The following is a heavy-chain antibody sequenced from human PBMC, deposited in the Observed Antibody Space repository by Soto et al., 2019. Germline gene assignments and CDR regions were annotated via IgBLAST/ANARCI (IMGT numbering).Heavy chain of an antibody. D-gene: IGHD3-10*01. J-gene: IGHJ4*02. V-gene: IGHV4-39*01. CDR1: GDSISSSTYY. Sequence: LSLTCTVSGDSISSSTYYWGWIRQSPGKGLEWIGNIHYSGSTYYNPSLKSRVTISVDTSKNQFSLKLSSVTAADTAVYYCASYYYVSGHYRYYEYLGQGTLVTVPS. CDR2: IHYSGST. CDR3: ASYYYVSGHYRYYEY.